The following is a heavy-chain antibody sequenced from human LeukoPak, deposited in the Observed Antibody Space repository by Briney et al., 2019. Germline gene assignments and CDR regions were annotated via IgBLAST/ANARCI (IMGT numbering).Heavy chain of an antibody. CDR1: GFTFSRYW. Sequence: GGSLRLSCAASGFTFSRYWMHWVRQAPGKGLMWVSRISPDGSTTLYADSVKGRFTISRDNAKNTLYLQMNTLRAEDTAVYYCGRGGYWLDPWGQGTLVTVSS. V-gene: IGHV3-74*03. CDR2: ISPDGSTT. J-gene: IGHJ5*02. CDR3: GRGGYWLDP.